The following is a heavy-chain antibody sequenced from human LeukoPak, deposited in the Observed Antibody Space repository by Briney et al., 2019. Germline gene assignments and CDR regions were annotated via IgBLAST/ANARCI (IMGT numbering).Heavy chain of an antibody. J-gene: IGHJ6*03. CDR3: ARDGLRSWDTAKDQTRYYYYMDV. V-gene: IGHV1-2*02. Sequence: GASVKVSCKASGYTFTGYYMHWVRQAPGQGLEWMGWINPNSGGTNYAQKFQGRVTMTRDTSISTAYMELSRLRSDDTAVYYCARDGLRSWDTAKDQTRYYYYMDVWGKGTTVTVSS. CDR2: INPNSGGT. D-gene: IGHD5-18*01. CDR1: GYTFTGYY.